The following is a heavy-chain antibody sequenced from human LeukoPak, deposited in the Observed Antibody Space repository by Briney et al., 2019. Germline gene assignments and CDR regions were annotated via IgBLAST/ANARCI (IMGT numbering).Heavy chain of an antibody. Sequence: PSETLSLTCTVSGGSISNSIYYWGWIRQPPGKGLEWIGTIYYSGSTYYNPSLKSRVTISVDTSKNQFSLKLSSVTAADTAVYYCARRYSSGWSYNWFDPWGQGTLVTVSS. CDR1: GGSISNSIYY. D-gene: IGHD6-19*01. CDR3: ARRYSSGWSYNWFDP. J-gene: IGHJ5*02. V-gene: IGHV4-39*01. CDR2: IYYSGST.